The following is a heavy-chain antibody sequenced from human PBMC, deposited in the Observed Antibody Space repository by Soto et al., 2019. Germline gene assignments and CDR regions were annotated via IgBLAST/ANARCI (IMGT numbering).Heavy chain of an antibody. CDR2: IYYSGST. J-gene: IGHJ1*01. CDR1: GGSISSSSYY. Sequence: SETRSLTCTVSGGSISSSSYYWGWIRQPPGKGLEWIGSIYYSGSTYYNPSLKSRVTISVDTSKNQFSLKLSSVTAADTAVYYCAFPREVNYGSSLLASRAQGTPVTVP. CDR3: AFPREVNYGSSLLAS. V-gene: IGHV4-39*01. D-gene: IGHD4-17*01.